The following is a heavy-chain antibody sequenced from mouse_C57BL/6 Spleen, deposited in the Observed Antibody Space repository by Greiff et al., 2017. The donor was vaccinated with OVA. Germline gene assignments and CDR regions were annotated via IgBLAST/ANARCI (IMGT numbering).Heavy chain of an antibody. Sequence: QVQLQQSGTELVKPGASVKLSCKASGYTFTSYWMHWVKQRPGQGLEWIGNINPSNGGTNYNEKFKSKATLTVDKSSSTAYMQLSSLTSEDSAVYYCARGGITTVAATRYAMDYWGQGTSVTVSS. V-gene: IGHV1-53*01. J-gene: IGHJ4*01. CDR2: INPSNGGT. CDR3: ARGGITTVAATRYAMDY. CDR1: GYTFTSYW. D-gene: IGHD1-1*01.